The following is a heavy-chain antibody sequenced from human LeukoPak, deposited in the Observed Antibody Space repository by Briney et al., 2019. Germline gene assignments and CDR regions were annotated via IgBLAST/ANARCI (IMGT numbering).Heavy chain of an antibody. Sequence: ASVKVSCKASGYTFTGYYIHWVRQAPGQGPEWMGWINPNSGGTNYAQKFQGRVTMTRDKPISTAYMELSRLISDDTAVYYCARGPSDIAAAAVEIYFQHWGQGTVVTVSS. J-gene: IGHJ1*01. CDR1: GYTFTGYY. CDR3: ARGPSDIAAAAVEIYFQH. D-gene: IGHD6-13*01. V-gene: IGHV1-2*02. CDR2: INPNSGGT.